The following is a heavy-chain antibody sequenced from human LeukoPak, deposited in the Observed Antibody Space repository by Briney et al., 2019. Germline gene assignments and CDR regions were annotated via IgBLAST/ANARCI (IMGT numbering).Heavy chain of an antibody. Sequence: ASVKVSCKASGYTFTSYDINWVRQATGQGLEWMGWMNPNSGNTGYAQKFQGRVTMTRNTSISTAYMELSSLRSEDTAVYYCARRFVTYYCGSGSYYNDYWGQGTLVTVSS. CDR2: MNPNSGNT. V-gene: IGHV1-8*01. J-gene: IGHJ4*02. CDR3: ARRFVTYYCGSGSYYNDY. CDR1: GYTFTSYD. D-gene: IGHD3-10*01.